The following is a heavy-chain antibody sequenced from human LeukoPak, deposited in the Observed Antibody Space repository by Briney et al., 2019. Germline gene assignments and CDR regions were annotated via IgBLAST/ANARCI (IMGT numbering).Heavy chain of an antibody. D-gene: IGHD3-9*01. J-gene: IGHJ6*03. Sequence: SETLSLTCTVSGGSISSCSYYRRWIPHPAGKGLEWIGRIYTSGTTNYHPSLKSRVTISVDTSKIQYSLQLSSVTAADTAVYYCARNGETYYDILTGTEEDYCYYMDVWGKGTTVTVSS. CDR3: ARNGETYYDILTGTEEDYCYYMDV. CDR1: GGSISSCSYY. V-gene: IGHV4-61*02. CDR2: IYTSGTT.